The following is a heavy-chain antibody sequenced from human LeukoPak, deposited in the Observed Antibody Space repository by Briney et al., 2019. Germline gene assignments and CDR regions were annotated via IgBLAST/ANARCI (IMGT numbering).Heavy chain of an antibody. J-gene: IGHJ6*02. CDR2: ISGSGGTT. Sequence: GGSLRLSCAASGFTFSNYAMNWVRQAPGKGLEWVSVISGSGGTTYYADSVKGRFTISRDNSKNTLYLQMNSLRAEDTAVYYCAKEDAGYCSGGTCHYYYYYYGLDVWGQGATVTVSS. CDR1: GFTFSNYA. V-gene: IGHV3-23*01. D-gene: IGHD2-15*01. CDR3: AKEDAGYCSGGTCHYYYYYYGLDV.